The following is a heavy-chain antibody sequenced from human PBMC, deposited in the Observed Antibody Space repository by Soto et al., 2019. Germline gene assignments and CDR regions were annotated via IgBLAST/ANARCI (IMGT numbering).Heavy chain of an antibody. CDR1: GGSISLSSYY. J-gene: IGHJ6*02. CDR3: ARHGGRIVGAPYGMDV. Sequence: PSETLSLTCSVSGGSISLSSYYWGWIRQSPGKGLELIGSIYYRGSTFYNPSVKSQATISVDTSKNEFYLRLSSVTAADTAVYYCARHGGRIVGAPYGMDVWGQGTTVTVSS. CDR2: IYYRGST. D-gene: IGHD1-26*01. V-gene: IGHV4-39*01.